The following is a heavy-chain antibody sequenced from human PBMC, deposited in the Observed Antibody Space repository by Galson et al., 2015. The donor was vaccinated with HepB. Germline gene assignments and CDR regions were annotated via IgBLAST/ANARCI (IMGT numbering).Heavy chain of an antibody. CDR1: GFTFSSYA. CDR2: ISYDGSNK. CDR3: ARVVDYGDIAFDI. V-gene: IGHV3-30-3*01. J-gene: IGHJ3*02. D-gene: IGHD4-17*01. Sequence: SLRLSCAASGFTFSSYAMHWVRQAPGKGLEWVAVISYDGSNKYYADSVKGRFTISRDNSKNTLYLQMNSLRAEDTAVYYCARVVDYGDIAFDIWGQGTMVTVSS.